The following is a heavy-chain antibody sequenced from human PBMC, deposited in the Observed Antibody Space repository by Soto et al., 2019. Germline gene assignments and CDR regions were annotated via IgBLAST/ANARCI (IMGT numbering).Heavy chain of an antibody. D-gene: IGHD3-16*01. CDR2: TYYRSKWIH. CDR1: GDSVSSSSAA. CDR3: AGVVWFRGMDV. Sequence: PXQTLSLTCVISGDSVSSSSAAWNWIRHSPSRGLEWLGRTYYRSKWIHEYAVSMESRITINPDTSKNQFSLQLYSVTPEDTAVYYCAGVVWFRGMDVWGQGTPVTVYS. J-gene: IGHJ6*02. V-gene: IGHV6-1*01.